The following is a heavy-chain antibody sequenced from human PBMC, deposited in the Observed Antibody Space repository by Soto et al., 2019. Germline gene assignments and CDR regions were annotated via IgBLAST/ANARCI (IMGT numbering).Heavy chain of an antibody. Sequence: QVQLVESGGGVVQPGRSLRLSCAASGLTFSSYAMHWVRQAPGKGLEWVAVISYDGSNKYYADSVKGRFTISRDNSKNTLYLQMNSLRAEDTAVYYCAGYSYGYVDYWGQGTLVTVSS. CDR1: GLTFSSYA. D-gene: IGHD5-18*01. J-gene: IGHJ4*02. CDR3: AGYSYGYVDY. CDR2: ISYDGSNK. V-gene: IGHV3-30-3*01.